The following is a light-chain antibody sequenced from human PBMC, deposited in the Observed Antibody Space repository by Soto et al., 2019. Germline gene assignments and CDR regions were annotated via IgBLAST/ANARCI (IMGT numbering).Light chain of an antibody. CDR1: QGISNY. J-gene: IGKJ2*01. V-gene: IGKV1-16*01. CDR2: DGS. Sequence: DIQMTQSPSSLSASVGDRVTITCRASQGISNYLAWYQQKPGKAPRLLIYDGSSLQSGVPSRFSGRGSGTGFTLTINGLQPDDFAFYYCQQYDIYPYTFGQGTKVDIK. CDR3: QQYDIYPYT.